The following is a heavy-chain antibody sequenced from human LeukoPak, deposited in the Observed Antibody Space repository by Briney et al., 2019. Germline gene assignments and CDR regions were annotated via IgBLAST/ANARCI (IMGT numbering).Heavy chain of an antibody. Sequence: SETLSLTCTVSGGSISSSSYYWGWIRQPPGKGLEWIGSIYYSGSTYYNPSLKSRVTISVDTSKNQFSLKLRSVTAADTAVYYCARGGAAAGRWGHDYWGQGTLVTVSS. V-gene: IGHV4-39*01. J-gene: IGHJ4*02. CDR1: GGSISSSSYY. CDR2: IYYSGST. D-gene: IGHD6-13*01. CDR3: ARGGAAAGRWGHDY.